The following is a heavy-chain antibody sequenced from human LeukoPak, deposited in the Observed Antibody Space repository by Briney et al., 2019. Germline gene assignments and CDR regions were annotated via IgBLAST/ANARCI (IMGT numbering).Heavy chain of an antibody. Sequence: GGSLRLSCAASGFTFSTYGTHWVRQAPGKGLEWVAFIRYDGSNKYYADSVKGRFTISRDNSRDTLYLQMNSLRAEDTAVYYCAKDPKTLSYYFDYWGQGTLVTVSS. J-gene: IGHJ4*02. CDR1: GFTFSTYG. CDR3: AKDPKTLSYYFDY. V-gene: IGHV3-30*02. CDR2: IRYDGSNK.